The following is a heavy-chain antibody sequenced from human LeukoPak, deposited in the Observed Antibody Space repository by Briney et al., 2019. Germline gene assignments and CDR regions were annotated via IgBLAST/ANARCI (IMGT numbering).Heavy chain of an antibody. CDR3: ARGVVSSSGGYYVSYDY. D-gene: IGHD3-22*01. J-gene: IGHJ4*02. Sequence: ASVKVSCKASGYSFINYDINWVRQATGQGLEWMGWMTANGNAGYAQSFQGRVTMTRNTAISTAYMELSSLRSEDTAVYYCARGVVSSSGGYYVSYDYWGQGSLVTVS. CDR2: MTANGNA. V-gene: IGHV1-8*01. CDR1: GYSFINYD.